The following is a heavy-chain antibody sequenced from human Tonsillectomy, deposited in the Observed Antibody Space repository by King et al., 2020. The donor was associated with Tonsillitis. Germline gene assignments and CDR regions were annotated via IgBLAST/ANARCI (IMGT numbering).Heavy chain of an antibody. Sequence: QLVQSGAEVKKPGASVKVSCKASGYTFTSYGISWVRQAPGQGLEWMGWISAYNGNTNYAQKLQGRVTMTTENSTSTAYMELRSLRSDDTAVYYWARVSHYYYSSGYYYDAFDIWGQGTMVTVSS. J-gene: IGHJ3*02. CDR1: GYTFTSYG. V-gene: IGHV1-18*01. CDR2: ISAYNGNT. CDR3: ARVSHYYYSSGYYYDAFDI. D-gene: IGHD3-22*01.